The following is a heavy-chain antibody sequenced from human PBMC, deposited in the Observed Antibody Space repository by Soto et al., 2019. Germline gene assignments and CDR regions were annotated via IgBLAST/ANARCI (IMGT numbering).Heavy chain of an antibody. Sequence: ASVKXSCNVSAYTLTELSMHWVRHAPGKGREWMGGFDPEDGEKIYAQQFQGRVTMTEDTSTDTAYMELSSLRSEDTAVYYCAPYYSDSSGYYPPIFDYWGQGTLVTVSS. CDR3: APYYSDSSGYYPPIFDY. CDR1: AYTLTELS. D-gene: IGHD3-22*01. V-gene: IGHV1-24*01. CDR2: FDPEDGEK. J-gene: IGHJ4*02.